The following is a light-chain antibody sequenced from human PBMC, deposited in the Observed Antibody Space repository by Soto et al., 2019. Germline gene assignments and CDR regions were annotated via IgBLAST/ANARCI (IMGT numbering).Light chain of an antibody. CDR3: QSYDSSTRVV. V-gene: IGLV6-57*02. Sequence: NFMLTQPHSVSESPGKTVTISCTGSSGSIASNYVQWYQQRPGSVPTTVIYENNRRPSGVPDRFSGSIDSSSNSASLTISGLKTEDEAGYYCQSYDSSTRVVFGGGIKLTVL. CDR1: SGSIASNY. CDR2: ENN. J-gene: IGLJ2*01.